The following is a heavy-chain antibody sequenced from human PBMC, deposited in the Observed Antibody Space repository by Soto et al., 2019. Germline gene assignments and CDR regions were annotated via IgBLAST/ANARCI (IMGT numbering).Heavy chain of an antibody. CDR1: GGSISSGGYY. J-gene: IGHJ3*01. Sequence: QVQLQESGPGLVKPSQTLSLTCTVSGGSISSGGYYWSWIRQHPGKGLEWIGYIYYSGNTYYNPSVKIRITISRDTSKNQFSLNLSSVTAADTAVYYCARGSQYSDILTGYSLDAFDVWGQGTMVSVSS. CDR2: IYYSGNT. CDR3: ARGSQYSDILTGYSLDAFDV. V-gene: IGHV4-31*03. D-gene: IGHD3-9*01.